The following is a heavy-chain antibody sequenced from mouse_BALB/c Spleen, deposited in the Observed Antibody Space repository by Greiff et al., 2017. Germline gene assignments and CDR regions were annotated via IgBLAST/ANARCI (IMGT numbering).Heavy chain of an antibody. J-gene: IGHJ4*01. CDR1: GFTFSSYA. CDR3: ARHGGNYEDYAMDY. CDR2: ISSGGSYT. D-gene: IGHD2-1*01. V-gene: IGHV5-9-3*01. Sequence: EVKLMESGGGLVKPGGSLKLSCAASGFTFSSYAMSWVRQTPEKRLEWVATISSGGSYTYYPASVKGRFTISRDNAKNTLYLQMSSLRSEDTAMYYCARHGGNYEDYAMDYWGQGTSVTVSS.